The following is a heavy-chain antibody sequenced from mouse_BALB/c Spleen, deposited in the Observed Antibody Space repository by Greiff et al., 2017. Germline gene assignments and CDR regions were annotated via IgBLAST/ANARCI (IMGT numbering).Heavy chain of an antibody. J-gene: IGHJ4*01. Sequence: EVKLQESGGGLVQPGGSRKLSCAASGFSFSSFGMHWVRQAPEKGLEWVAYISSGSSTIYYADTVKGRFTISRDNPKNTLFLQMTSLRSEDTAMYYCARRGKNYGRENYYAMDYWGQGTSVTVSA. CDR2: ISSGSSTI. V-gene: IGHV5-17*02. CDR3: ARRGKNYGRENYYAMDY. D-gene: IGHD2-1*01. CDR1: GFSFSSFG.